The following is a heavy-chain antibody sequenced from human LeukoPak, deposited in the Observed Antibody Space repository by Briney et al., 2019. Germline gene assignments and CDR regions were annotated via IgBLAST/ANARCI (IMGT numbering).Heavy chain of an antibody. J-gene: IGHJ6*03. D-gene: IGHD6-19*01. CDR3: ARVRVMVAGTDYYYYYYMDV. V-gene: IGHV3-7*01. Sequence: GGSLRLSCAASGFTFSNYAMNWVRQAPGKGLEWVASIKQDGSEKYYVDSVKGRFTISRDNAKNSLYLQMNSLRAEDTAVYYCARVRVMVAGTDYYYYYYMDVWGKGTTVTISS. CDR2: IKQDGSEK. CDR1: GFTFSNYA.